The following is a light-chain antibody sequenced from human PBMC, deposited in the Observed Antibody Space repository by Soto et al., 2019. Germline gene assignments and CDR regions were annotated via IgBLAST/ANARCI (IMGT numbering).Light chain of an antibody. V-gene: IGKV1-33*01. CDR3: QQYDNLLPIT. CDR1: QDIDKN. J-gene: IGKJ5*01. Sequence: IQLTQSPSSLSASVGDRVTITCQASQDIDKNLNWYQQKPGKAPKLLIYDASSLQTGVRSRFSGSGSAKDFTFTISSLQPEDIATYYCQQYDNLLPITFGQGTRLEIK. CDR2: DAS.